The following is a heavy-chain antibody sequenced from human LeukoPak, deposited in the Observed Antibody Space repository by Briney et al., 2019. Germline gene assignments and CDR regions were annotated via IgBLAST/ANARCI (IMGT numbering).Heavy chain of an antibody. D-gene: IGHD6-19*01. V-gene: IGHV4-30-2*01. CDR3: ARDLGSGYFDY. CDR2: IYHSGST. J-gene: IGHJ4*02. Sequence: SETLSLTCTVSGGSISSGGYYWSWIRQPPGKGLEWIGYIYHSGSTYYNPSLKSRVTILVDRSKNQFSLKLSSVTAADTAVYYCARDLGSGYFDYWGQGTLVTVSS. CDR1: GGSISSGGYY.